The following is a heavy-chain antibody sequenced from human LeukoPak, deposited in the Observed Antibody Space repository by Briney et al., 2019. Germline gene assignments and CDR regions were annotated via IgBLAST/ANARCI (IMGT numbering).Heavy chain of an antibody. CDR1: GYTFRSHG. J-gene: IGHJ5*02. CDR2: ISCYDGET. CDR3: AKDPSNSIGRMTWFDP. V-gene: IGHV1-18*01. Sequence: VASVKVSCKASGYTFRSHGISWVRQAPGQGLEWMGWISCYDGETKYAQKFQGRVTMTTDTSTSTAYMELRSLRSDDTAVYYCAKDPSNSIGRMTWFDPWGQGTLVTVSS. D-gene: IGHD2/OR15-2a*01.